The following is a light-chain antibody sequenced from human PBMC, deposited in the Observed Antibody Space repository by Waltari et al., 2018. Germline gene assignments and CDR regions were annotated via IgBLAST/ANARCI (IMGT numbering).Light chain of an antibody. V-gene: IGKV4-1*01. Sequence: DIVMTQSPDSLAVSLGERATIHCKSNQSLLYKSNPKDYLAWYQKKPGQPPNLLIYWASTRESGVPDRVSGSGSGTDFTLTINNLQPEDVATYYCQQYYSDPFTFGPGTMVDIK. J-gene: IGKJ3*01. CDR3: QQYYSDPFT. CDR1: QSLLYKSNPKDY. CDR2: WAS.